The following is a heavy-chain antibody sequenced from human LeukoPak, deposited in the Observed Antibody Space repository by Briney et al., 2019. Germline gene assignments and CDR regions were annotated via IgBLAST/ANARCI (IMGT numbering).Heavy chain of an antibody. V-gene: IGHV3-9*01. Sequence: GGSLRLSCAASGFTFDDYAMHWVRQAPGKGLEWVSGISWNSGSIGYADSVKGRFTISRDNSKNTLYLQMNSLRAEDTAVYYCARDRISYGSGYYFDYWGQGTLVTVSS. CDR1: GFTFDDYA. CDR3: ARDRISYGSGYYFDY. CDR2: ISWNSGSI. D-gene: IGHD3-10*01. J-gene: IGHJ4*02.